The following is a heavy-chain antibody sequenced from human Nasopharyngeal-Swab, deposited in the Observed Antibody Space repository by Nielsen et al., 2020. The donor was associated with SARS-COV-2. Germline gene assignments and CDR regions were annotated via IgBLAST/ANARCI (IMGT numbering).Heavy chain of an antibody. Sequence: GRSLRLSCKGTGYSFTRYWTGWVRQMSGKGLEWMGIISAGDSDTRYSPSFQGQVPILADKSIITAYLQWSSQKASDTAMYNCARTANSSSWYRLDYWGQGTLVTVSS. CDR2: ISAGDSDT. CDR3: ARTANSSSWYRLDY. CDR1: GYSFTRYW. J-gene: IGHJ4*02. V-gene: IGHV5-51*01. D-gene: IGHD6-13*01.